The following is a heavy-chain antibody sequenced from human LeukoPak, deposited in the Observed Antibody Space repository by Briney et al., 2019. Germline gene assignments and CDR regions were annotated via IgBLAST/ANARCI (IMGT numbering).Heavy chain of an antibody. D-gene: IGHD2/OR15-2a*01. CDR1: GGSISSYY. CDR2: IHYSGSP. CDR3: AREGGFYRPLDY. V-gene: IGHV4-59*12. Sequence: SETLSLTCTVSGGSISSYYWSWIRQPPGKGLEWIGYIHYSGSPNYNPSLKSRAIISVDTSKNQFSLKVTSVIAADTAVYYCAREGGFYRPLDYSGQGTLVIVSS. J-gene: IGHJ4*02.